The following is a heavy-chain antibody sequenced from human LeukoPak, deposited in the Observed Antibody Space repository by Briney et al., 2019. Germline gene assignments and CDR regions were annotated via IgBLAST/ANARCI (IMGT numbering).Heavy chain of an antibody. V-gene: IGHV3-30*02. Sequence: PGGSLRLSCAASGFTFSGYAMSWVRQAPGKGLEWVAFIRYDGSNKYYADSVKGRFTISRDNSKNTLYLQMNSLRAEDTAVYYCAKDESLVAARGGLDYWGQGTLVTVSS. CDR1: GFTFSGYA. D-gene: IGHD6-6*01. CDR2: IRYDGSNK. J-gene: IGHJ4*02. CDR3: AKDESLVAARGGLDY.